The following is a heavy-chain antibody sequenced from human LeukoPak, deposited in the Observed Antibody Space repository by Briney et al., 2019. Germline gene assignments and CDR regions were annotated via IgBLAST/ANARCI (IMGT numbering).Heavy chain of an antibody. V-gene: IGHV4-34*01. CDR3: ARENSSRNFQH. Sequence: SETLSLTCAVYGGSFSAYYWSWIRQPPGKGLEWIGEINHSGSTNYNPSLKSRVTISVDTSKNQFSLELSSVAAADTAVYYCARENSSRNFQHWGQGTLVTVSS. J-gene: IGHJ1*01. D-gene: IGHD6-19*01. CDR1: GGSFSAYY. CDR2: INHSGST.